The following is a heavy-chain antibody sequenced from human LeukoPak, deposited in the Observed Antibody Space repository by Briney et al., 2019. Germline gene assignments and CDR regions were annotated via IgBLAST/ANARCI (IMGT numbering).Heavy chain of an antibody. D-gene: IGHD3-10*01. CDR1: GFTFSSYA. V-gene: IGHV3-30-3*01. J-gene: IGHJ4*02. Sequence: PGGSLRLSCAASGFTFSSYAMHWVRQAPGKGLEWVAVISYDGSNKYYADSVKGRFTISRDNSKNTLYLQMNSLRAEDTAVYYCAKDAPLRGSGSYSPDYWGQGTLVTVSS. CDR2: ISYDGSNK. CDR3: AKDAPLRGSGSYSPDY.